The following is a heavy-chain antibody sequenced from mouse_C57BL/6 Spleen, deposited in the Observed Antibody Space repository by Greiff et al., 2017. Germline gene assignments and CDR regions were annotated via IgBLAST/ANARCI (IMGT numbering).Heavy chain of an antibody. D-gene: IGHD1-1*01. V-gene: IGHV1-50*01. CDR1: GYTFTSYW. J-gene: IGHJ4*01. CDR3: ARGDYYGSRNAMDY. Sequence: QVQLQQPGAELVKPGASVKLSCKASGYTFTSYWMQWVIQRPGQGLEWIGEIDPSDSYTNYNQKFKGKATLTVDTSSSTAYMQLSSLTSEDSAVYYCARGDYYGSRNAMDYWGQGTSVTVSS. CDR2: IDPSDSYT.